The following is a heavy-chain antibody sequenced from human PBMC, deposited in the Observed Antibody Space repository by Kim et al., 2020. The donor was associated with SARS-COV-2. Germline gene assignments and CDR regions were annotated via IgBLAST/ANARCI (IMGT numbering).Heavy chain of an antibody. V-gene: IGHV1-18*04. J-gene: IGHJ2*01. CDR2: ISAYNGNT. D-gene: IGHD3-16*02. CDR3: ARDPYYDYVWGSYRRPDYWYFDL. CDR1: GYTFTSYG. Sequence: ASVKVSCKASGYTFTSYGISWVRQAPGQGLEWMGWISAYNGNTNYAQKLQGRVTMTTDTSTSTAYMELRSLRSDDTAVYYCARDPYYDYVWGSYRRPDYWYFDLWGRGTLVTVSS.